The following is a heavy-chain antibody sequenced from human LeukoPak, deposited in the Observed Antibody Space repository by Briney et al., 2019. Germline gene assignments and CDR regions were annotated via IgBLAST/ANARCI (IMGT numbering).Heavy chain of an antibody. D-gene: IGHD3-16*02. CDR3: ATGKLRLGELSNLDY. Sequence: GASVKVSCKASGYTFTSYGITWVRQAPGQGLEWMGWISVYNGDTNYAQKLQGRVTMTTDTSTSTAYMELRSLRSDDTAVYYCATGKLRLGELSNLDYWGRGTLVTVSS. V-gene: IGHV1-18*01. CDR2: ISVYNGDT. J-gene: IGHJ4*02. CDR1: GYTFTSYG.